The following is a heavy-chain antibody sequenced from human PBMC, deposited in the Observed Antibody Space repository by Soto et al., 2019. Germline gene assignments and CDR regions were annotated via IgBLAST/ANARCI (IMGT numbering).Heavy chain of an antibody. CDR2: IDKSGGDT. CDR3: AKETYSRSWYF. V-gene: IGHV3-23*05. Sequence: EVQLLESGGDLVQPGGSLRLSCAASGFTFTNYLMTWVRQAPGKGLEWVSSIDKSGGDTYYSDSVKGRFTISRDNSKNTLYLQMNGLRAEDTALYYCAKETYSRSWYFWGQGTLVTVSS. D-gene: IGHD2-2*01. J-gene: IGHJ4*02. CDR1: GFTFTNYL.